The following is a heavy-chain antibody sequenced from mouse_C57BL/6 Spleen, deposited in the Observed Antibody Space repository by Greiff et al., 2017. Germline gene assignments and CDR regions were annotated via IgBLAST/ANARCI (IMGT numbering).Heavy chain of an antibody. J-gene: IGHJ3*01. D-gene: IGHD3-2*02. V-gene: IGHV3-1*01. CDR2: ISYSGST. Sequence: EVQLQQSGPGMVKPSQSLSLTCTVTGYSITSGYDWHWIRHFPGNKLEWMGYISYSGSTNYNPSLKSRISITHDTSKNHFFLKLNSVTTEDTATYYCAREHSSGYLAYWCQGTLVTVSA. CDR3: AREHSSGYLAY. CDR1: GYSITSGYD.